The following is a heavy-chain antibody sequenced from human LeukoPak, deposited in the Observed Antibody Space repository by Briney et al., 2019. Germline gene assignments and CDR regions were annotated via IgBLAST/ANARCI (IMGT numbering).Heavy chain of an antibody. V-gene: IGHV4-59*08. CDR1: GGSISSYY. CDR3: ARSWYLNDAFDI. D-gene: IGHD6-13*01. Sequence: SETLSLTCTVSGGSISSYYWSWIRQPPGKGLEWIGYIYYSGSTNYNPSLKSRVTISVDTSKNQFSLKLSSVTAADTAVYYCARSWYLNDAFDIWGQGTMVTVSS. J-gene: IGHJ3*02. CDR2: IYYSGST.